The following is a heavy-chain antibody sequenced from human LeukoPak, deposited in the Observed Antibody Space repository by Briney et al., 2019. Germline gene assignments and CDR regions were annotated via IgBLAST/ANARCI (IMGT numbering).Heavy chain of an antibody. CDR2: IYHSGTT. Sequence: PSETLSLTCSVSGGSISGSSQYWGWIRQSPGKGLEYIGSIYHSGTTYNNPSLNSRVTISVDASKNQFSLELSSVTAADTAVYYCSSRGYIYGRYFDYWGQGTLVTVSS. CDR1: GGSISGSSQY. CDR3: SSRGYIYGRYFDY. V-gene: IGHV4-39*01. J-gene: IGHJ4*02. D-gene: IGHD5-18*01.